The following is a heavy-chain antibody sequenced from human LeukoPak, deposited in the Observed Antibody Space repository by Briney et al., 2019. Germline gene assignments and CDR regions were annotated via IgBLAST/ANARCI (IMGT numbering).Heavy chain of an antibody. Sequence: NPGGSLRLSCAASGFTFSSYSMNWVRQAPGKGLGWVSSISSSSSYIYYADSVKGRFTISRDNAKNSLYLQMNSLRAEDTAVYYCATSTTTDYYDSNDYWGQGTLVTVSS. CDR2: ISSSSSYI. V-gene: IGHV3-21*01. CDR1: GFTFSSYS. J-gene: IGHJ4*02. D-gene: IGHD3-22*01. CDR3: ATSTTTDYYDSNDY.